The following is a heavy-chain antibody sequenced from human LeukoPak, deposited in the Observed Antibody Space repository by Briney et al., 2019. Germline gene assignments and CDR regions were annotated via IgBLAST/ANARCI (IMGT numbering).Heavy chain of an antibody. CDR3: AKAGRYFDWLSYY. V-gene: IGHV3-7*03. CDR1: GFMFSSNW. J-gene: IGHJ4*02. D-gene: IGHD3-9*01. Sequence: GGSLRLSCAASGFMFSSNWMSWVRLAPGKGLEWVANIKEDGTETYYVDSVKGRFTISRDNSKNTLYLQMNSLRAEDTAVYYCAKAGRYFDWLSYYWGQGTLVTVSS. CDR2: IKEDGTET.